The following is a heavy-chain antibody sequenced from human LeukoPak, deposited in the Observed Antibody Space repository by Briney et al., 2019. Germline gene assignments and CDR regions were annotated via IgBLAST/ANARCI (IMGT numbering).Heavy chain of an antibody. V-gene: IGHV3-23*01. J-gene: IGHJ4*02. CDR3: AKGASGEFSWRYDY. Sequence: LAGGSLRLSCAASGFTFSSYAVSWVRQAPGKGLEWVSAISGSGGSTYYADSVKGRFTISRDNSKNTLYLQMNSLRAEDTAVYYCAKGASGEFSWRYDYWGQGTLVTVSS. CDR2: ISGSGGST. CDR1: GFTFSSYA. D-gene: IGHD6-19*01.